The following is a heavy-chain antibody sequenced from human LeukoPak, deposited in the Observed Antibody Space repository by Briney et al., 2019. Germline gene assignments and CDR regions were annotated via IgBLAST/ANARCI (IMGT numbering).Heavy chain of an antibody. CDR1: GGSISSSNYY. CDR3: ASWGLGYCSSTSCYIQGGIDY. D-gene: IGHD2-2*02. Sequence: SQTLSLTCTVSGGSISSSNYYWSWIRQHPGKGPEWIGYIYYSGSTYYNPSLQSRVTISVDTSKNQFSLKLSSVTAADTAVYYCASWGLGYCSSTSCYIQGGIDYWGQGTLDTVSS. CDR2: IYYSGST. V-gene: IGHV4-31*03. J-gene: IGHJ4*02.